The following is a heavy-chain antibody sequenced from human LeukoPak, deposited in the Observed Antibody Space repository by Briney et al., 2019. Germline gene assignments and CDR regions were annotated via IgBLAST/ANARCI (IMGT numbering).Heavy chain of an antibody. CDR3: ARVFRGFYGAFDI. CDR2: IYYSGST. V-gene: IGHV4-39*01. Sequence: SETLSLTCTVSGASISNSSYFWGWIRQPPGKGLEWVGSIYYSGSTYYNPSLKSRVTVSVDTSKNQFSLKLRSVTAADTAVYYCARVFRGFYGAFDIWGQGTMVTVSS. J-gene: IGHJ3*02. CDR1: GASISNSSYF. D-gene: IGHD4-17*01.